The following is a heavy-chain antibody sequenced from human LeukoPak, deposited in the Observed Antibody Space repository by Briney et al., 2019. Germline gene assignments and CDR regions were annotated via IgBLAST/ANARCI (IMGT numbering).Heavy chain of an antibody. J-gene: IGHJ1*01. V-gene: IGHV3-15*01. CDR2: IKSNSDGGTT. Sequence: SGGSLRLSCAASGFTFSNAWMTWVRQAPGKGLEWVGRIKSNSDGGTTYYAAPVKGRFTISRDDPKTTLYLHMNSLITEDTAVYYCTTDNTIFGVVVGNFHHWGQGTLVTVSS. D-gene: IGHD3-3*01. CDR3: TTDNTIFGVVVGNFHH. CDR1: GFTFSNAW.